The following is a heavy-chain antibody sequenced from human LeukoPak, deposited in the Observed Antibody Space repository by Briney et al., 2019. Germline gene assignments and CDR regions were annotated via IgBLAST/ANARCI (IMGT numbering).Heavy chain of an antibody. V-gene: IGHV3-21*01. CDR3: ARGPSGYHNT. J-gene: IGHJ4*02. Sequence: GGSLRLSCAASGFTLSGYSMNWVRQAPGKGLEWVSCISTSSSYIYNADSVKGRFTISRDNSKNTLYLQMNSLRAEDTAVYYCARGPSGYHNTGGQGTLVTVSS. CDR2: ISTSSSYI. D-gene: IGHD5-12*01. CDR1: GFTLSGYS.